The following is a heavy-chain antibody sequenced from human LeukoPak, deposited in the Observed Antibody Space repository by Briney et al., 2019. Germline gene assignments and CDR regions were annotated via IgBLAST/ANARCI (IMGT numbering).Heavy chain of an antibody. J-gene: IGHJ3*02. Sequence: GGSLRLSCAVSGFSSYTFGMSWVRQAPGKGLEWISSFRGDGGSTYYAETVRGRFTISRDNSKNTLYLQTNSLRAEDTAVYYCAKNDRDAFDIWGQGTMVTVSS. CDR3: AKNDRDAFDI. CDR2: FRGDGGST. CDR1: GFSSYTFG. V-gene: IGHV3-23*01. D-gene: IGHD1-1*01.